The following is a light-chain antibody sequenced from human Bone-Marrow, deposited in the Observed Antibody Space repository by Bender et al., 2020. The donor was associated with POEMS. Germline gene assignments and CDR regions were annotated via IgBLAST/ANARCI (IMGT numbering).Light chain of an antibody. CDR2: NSN. V-gene: IGLV1-51*01. J-gene: IGLJ3*02. CDR3: GTWDGSLSVLV. Sequence: QSVLTQPPSVSGAPGQRVTISCTGSSSNIGAGYDVHWYQQLPGTAPKLLIYNSNERPSGIPDRFSGSKSGTSPTLGITGLQAGDEAHYYCGTWDGSLSVLVFGGGTKLTVL. CDR1: SSNIGAGYD.